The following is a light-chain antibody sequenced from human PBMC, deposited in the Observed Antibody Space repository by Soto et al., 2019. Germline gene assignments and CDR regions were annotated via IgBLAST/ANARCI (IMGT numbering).Light chain of an antibody. J-gene: IGLJ3*02. CDR2: DVS. CDR3: CSYAGSYIWV. V-gene: IGLV2-11*01. CDR1: SNDVGGYNF. Sequence: SALTQPRSVSGSPGQSVTISCTGTSNDVGGYNFVSWYQQHPGKAPKLMIYDVSERPSGVPDRFSGSKSGNTASLTISGVQAEDEADYYCCSYAGSYIWVFGGGTKLTVL.